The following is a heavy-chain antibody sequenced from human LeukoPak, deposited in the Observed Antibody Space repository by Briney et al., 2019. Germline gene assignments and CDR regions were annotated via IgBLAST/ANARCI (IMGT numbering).Heavy chain of an antibody. Sequence: SGTLSLTCAVSGGSISSSNWWSWVRPPPGKGLEWIGEIYHSGSTNYNPSLKSRVTISVDKSKNQFSLKLSSVTAADTAVYYCARTKLNWNKVEVFDYWGQGTLVTVSS. V-gene: IGHV4-4*02. CDR1: GGSISSSNW. J-gene: IGHJ4*02. D-gene: IGHD1/OR15-1a*01. CDR2: IYHSGST. CDR3: ARTKLNWNKVEVFDY.